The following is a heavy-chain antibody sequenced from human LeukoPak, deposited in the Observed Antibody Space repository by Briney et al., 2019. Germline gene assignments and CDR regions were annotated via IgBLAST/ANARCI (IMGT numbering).Heavy chain of an antibody. J-gene: IGHJ6*02. CDR2: ISYSGFT. Sequence: PSETLSLTCTVSGGSISSYQWSWIRQPPGKGLEWIGYISYSGFTNYNPSLKSRVTISLDTSKNQFSLKLTSVTAADTAVYYRARGSLLRYGMDVWGQGTTVTVSS. CDR3: ARGSLLRYGMDV. V-gene: IGHV4-59*12. D-gene: IGHD3-3*01. CDR1: GGSISSYQ.